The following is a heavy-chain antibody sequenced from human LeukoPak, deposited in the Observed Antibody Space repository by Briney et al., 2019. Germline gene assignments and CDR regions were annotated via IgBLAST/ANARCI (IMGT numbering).Heavy chain of an antibody. D-gene: IGHD3-9*01. J-gene: IGHJ4*02. CDR2: IGDSGSTI. Sequence: GGSLRLSCAASGFTFSDYYMAWMRQAPGKGLEWASYIGDSGSTIFYADSVKGRFTISTGDAKNSLYLQMNSLRAEDTAVYYCARDNDLLRYFDWPLDYWGQGTLVTVSS. V-gene: IGHV3-11*04. CDR3: ARDNDLLRYFDWPLDY. CDR1: GFTFSDYY.